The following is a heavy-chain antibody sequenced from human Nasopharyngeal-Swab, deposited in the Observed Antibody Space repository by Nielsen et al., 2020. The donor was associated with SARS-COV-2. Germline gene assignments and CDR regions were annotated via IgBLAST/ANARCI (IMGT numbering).Heavy chain of an antibody. CDR3: ARYESRAELYYFDY. Sequence: ASVKVSCKASGFTFSHYFMHWVRQAPGQGLEWMGVITPSGGATNYARKFRGRVTMTRDPSTSTAYMELRSLRSDDTAVYYCARYESRAELYYFDYWGQGTLVTVSS. J-gene: IGHJ4*02. CDR2: ITPSGGAT. CDR1: GFTFSHYF. V-gene: IGHV1-46*01. D-gene: IGHD1-26*01.